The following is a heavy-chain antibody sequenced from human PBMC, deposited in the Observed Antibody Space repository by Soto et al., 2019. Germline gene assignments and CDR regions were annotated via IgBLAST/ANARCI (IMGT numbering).Heavy chain of an antibody. CDR3: ASDSQGLYYDFWSGYYNF. D-gene: IGHD3-3*01. Sequence: QVQLQESGPGLVKPSETLSLTCTVSGGSISSGGHYWNWIRQYPGKGLEWIGYIHDSGSTYYNPYLKSRVIISLYSSKNLFSLKLTSVTAADTAVYFCASDSQGLYYDFWSGYYNFWGQGTLVTVSS. CDR2: IHDSGST. V-gene: IGHV4-31*03. J-gene: IGHJ4*02. CDR1: GGSISSGGHY.